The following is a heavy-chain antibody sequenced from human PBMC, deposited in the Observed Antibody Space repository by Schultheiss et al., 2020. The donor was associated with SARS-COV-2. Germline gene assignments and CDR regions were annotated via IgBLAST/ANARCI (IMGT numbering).Heavy chain of an antibody. D-gene: IGHD5/OR15-5a*01. J-gene: IGHJ4*02. V-gene: IGHV1-69*05. CDR1: GGTFSSYA. Sequence: SVKVSCKASGGTFSSYAISWVRQAPGQGLEWMGGIIPIFGTANYAQKLQGRVSMTTDTSTGTAYLELRGLTSDDTAVYYCARDSTRRKHSVNRGFDYWGQGTLVTVSS. CDR3: ARDSTRRKHSVNRGFDY. CDR2: IIPIFGTA.